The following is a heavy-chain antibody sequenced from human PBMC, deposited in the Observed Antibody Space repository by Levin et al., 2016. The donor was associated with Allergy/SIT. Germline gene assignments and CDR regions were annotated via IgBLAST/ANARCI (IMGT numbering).Heavy chain of an antibody. Sequence: GGSLRLSCSASGFTFSSFAMHWVRQAPGKGLEYVSSISSNGGSTYYANSVKGRLTISRDNSKNTLYLQMSSLRAEGTAVYYCVKGGYYYGYAFFDYWGQGTLVTVSS. CDR1: GFTFSSFA. D-gene: IGHD5-18*01. CDR2: ISSNGGST. J-gene: IGHJ4*02. CDR3: VKGGYYYGYAFFDY. V-gene: IGHV3-64D*08.